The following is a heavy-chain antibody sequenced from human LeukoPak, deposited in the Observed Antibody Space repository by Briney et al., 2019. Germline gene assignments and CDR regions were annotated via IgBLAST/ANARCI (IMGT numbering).Heavy chain of an antibody. CDR3: ARDFRAGMDV. V-gene: IGHV4-61*01. Sequence: SGTLSLTCTVSGGSVSSGSYYWSWIRQPPGKGLEWIGYIYYSGSTNYNPSLKSRVTISVDTSKNQFSLKLSSVTAADTAVYYCARDFRAGMDVWGKGTTVTVSS. CDR2: IYYSGST. J-gene: IGHJ6*04. CDR1: GGSVSSGSYY.